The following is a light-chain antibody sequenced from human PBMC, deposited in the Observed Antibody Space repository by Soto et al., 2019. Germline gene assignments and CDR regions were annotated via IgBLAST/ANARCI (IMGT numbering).Light chain of an antibody. CDR3: LEHNTYPFS. V-gene: IGKV1-17*01. CDR1: QGIGDD. Sequence: QMTQSPSSLSASVGDTVTISCRASQGIGDDLGWYQQKPGEAPRRLIYGASILPSGGPSRFSGSGSGTEFTLTISGLQPEDCATYFCLEHNTYPFSFGGGTKEEIK. CDR2: GAS. J-gene: IGKJ4*01.